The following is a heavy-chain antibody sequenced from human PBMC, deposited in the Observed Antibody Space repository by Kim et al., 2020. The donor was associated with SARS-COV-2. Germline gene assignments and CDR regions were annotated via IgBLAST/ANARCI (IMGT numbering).Heavy chain of an antibody. V-gene: IGHV3-23*01. CDR3: AKDLRGVDRGFVIAFDI. D-gene: IGHD3-10*01. Sequence: GGSLRLSCAASGFTFSSYAMSWVRQAPGKGLEWVSAISGSGGSTYYADSVKGRFTISRDNSKNTLYLQMNSLRAEDTAVYYCAKDLRGVDRGFVIAFDIWGQGTMVTVSS. J-gene: IGHJ3*02. CDR1: GFTFSSYA. CDR2: ISGSGGST.